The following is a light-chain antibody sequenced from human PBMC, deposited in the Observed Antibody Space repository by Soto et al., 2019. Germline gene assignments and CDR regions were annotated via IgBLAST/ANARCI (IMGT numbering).Light chain of an antibody. CDR1: TSDVGGYNL. J-gene: IGLJ1*01. CDR3: CSYASSSSYV. Sequence: QSALAQPASVSGSPGQSITISCSGTTSDVGGYNLVSWYQRHTAKAPKLLIYEGTQRPSGVSSRFSGSKSGNTASLTISGLQAEDEADYYCCSYASSSSYVFGTGTRSPS. V-gene: IGLV2-23*01. CDR2: EGT.